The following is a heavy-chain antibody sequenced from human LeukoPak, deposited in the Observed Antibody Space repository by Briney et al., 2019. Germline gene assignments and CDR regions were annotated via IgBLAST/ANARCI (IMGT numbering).Heavy chain of an antibody. CDR3: ARLRGGVYGGGRFDP. Sequence: SETLSLTCTVSGGSISNKYWSWIRQPPGKGLEWIGYIYYSGSTNYNPSLKSRVTILVDTSKNQFSLKLSSVTAADTAVYYCARLRGGVYGGGRFDPWGQGTLVTVSS. J-gene: IGHJ5*02. CDR1: GGSISNKY. D-gene: IGHD5/OR15-5a*01. V-gene: IGHV4-59*12. CDR2: IYYSGST.